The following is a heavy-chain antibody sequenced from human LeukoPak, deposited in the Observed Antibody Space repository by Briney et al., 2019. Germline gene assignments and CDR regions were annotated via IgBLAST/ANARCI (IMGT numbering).Heavy chain of an antibody. D-gene: IGHD4-17*01. J-gene: IGHJ4*02. CDR2: INHSGST. CDR1: GGSFSGYY. Sequence: SETLSLTCAVYGGSFSGYYWSWIRQPPGKGLEWIGEINHSGSTNYNPSLKSRVTISVDTSKNQFSLKLSSVTAADTAVYYCARGDLRYYGDDYWGQGTLVTVSS. CDR3: ARGDLRYYGDDY. V-gene: IGHV4-34*01.